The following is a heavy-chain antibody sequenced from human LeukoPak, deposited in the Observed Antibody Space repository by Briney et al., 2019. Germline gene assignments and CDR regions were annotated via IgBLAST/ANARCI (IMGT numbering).Heavy chain of an antibody. CDR3: ARPGPDAFDI. J-gene: IGHJ3*02. CDR2: IYSGGST. Sequence: GGSLRLSCAASGFTLSSNYMSWVRQAPGKGLEWVSVIYSGGSTYYADSVKGRFTFSRYNSKNTLYLQMNSLRAEDTAVYYCARPGPDAFDIWGQGTMVTVSS. CDR1: GFTLSSNY. V-gene: IGHV3-66*04.